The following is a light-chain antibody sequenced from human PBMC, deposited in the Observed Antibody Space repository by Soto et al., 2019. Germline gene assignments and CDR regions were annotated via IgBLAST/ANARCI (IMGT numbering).Light chain of an antibody. CDR3: QHFGSSPPVT. CDR2: GAS. Sequence: EIELTRSPGTLSLSPVEIANLSCLFIQTTMPKYVAWYPPRRGLAPRLLVYGASKRAAGIPDRFRGSGSGSEFSLTISGLEPEDFAVYFCQHFGSSPPVTFGQGTRLEIK. V-gene: IGKV3-20*01. J-gene: IGKJ5*01. CDR1: QTTMPKY.